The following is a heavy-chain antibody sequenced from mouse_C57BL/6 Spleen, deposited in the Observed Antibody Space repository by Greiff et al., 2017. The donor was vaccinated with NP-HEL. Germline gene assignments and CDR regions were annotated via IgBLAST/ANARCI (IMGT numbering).Heavy chain of an antibody. CDR1: GFTFSDYY. D-gene: IGHD1-1*01. CDR3: ARSYGSSYGYFDV. V-gene: IGHV5-12*01. CDR2: ISNGGGSS. Sequence: EVKLVESGGGLVQPGGSLKLSCAASGFTFSDYYMYWVRQTPEKRLEWVAYISNGGGSSYYPDTVKGRFTISRDNAKNTLYLQMSRLKSEDTAMYYCARSYGSSYGYFDVWGTGTTLTVSS. J-gene: IGHJ1*03.